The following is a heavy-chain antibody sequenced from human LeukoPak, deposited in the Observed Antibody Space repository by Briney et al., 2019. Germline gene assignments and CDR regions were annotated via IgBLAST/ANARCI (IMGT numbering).Heavy chain of an antibody. CDR2: IKQDGCEK. CDR1: GFTFSSYW. CDR3: ARDPVVDAFDI. J-gene: IGHJ3*02. V-gene: IGHV3-7*01. Sequence: GGSLRLSCAASGFTFSSYWMSWVRQAPGKGLEWVANIKQDGCEKYYVDSVKGRFTISRDNAKNSLYLQMNSLRAEDTAVYYCARDPVVDAFDIWGQGTMVTVSS.